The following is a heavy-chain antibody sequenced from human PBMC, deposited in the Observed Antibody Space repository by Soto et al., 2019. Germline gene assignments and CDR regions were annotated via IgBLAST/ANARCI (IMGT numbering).Heavy chain of an antibody. CDR3: AKGSWVHHGSEGGNWLDP. CDR2: ISHSGSST. Sequence: EVQFLESGGGLVQPGGSLRLSCAASGVTFSNYAMNWVRQAPGKGLEWVSGISHSGSSTYYADSVKGRFTISRDNSKNTLFLRMNSLTAEDTAVYYCAKGSWVHHGSEGGNWLDPWGQGTLVTVSS. D-gene: IGHD3-10*01. J-gene: IGHJ5*02. V-gene: IGHV3-23*01. CDR1: GVTFSNYA.